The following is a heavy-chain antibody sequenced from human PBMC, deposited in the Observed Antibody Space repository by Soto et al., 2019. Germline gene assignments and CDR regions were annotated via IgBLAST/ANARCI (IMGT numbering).Heavy chain of an antibody. CDR3: ARTDRLAHCSGGSPYYYYGMDV. Sequence: SGPTLVNPTQTLTLTCTFSGFSLSTSGMCVSWIRQPPVKALEWLALIDWDDDKYYSTSLKTRLTISKDTSKNQVVLTMTNMDPVDTATYYCARTDRLAHCSGGSPYYYYGMDVWGQGTTVTVSS. V-gene: IGHV2-70*01. J-gene: IGHJ6*02. CDR1: GFSLSTSGMC. CDR2: IDWDDDK. D-gene: IGHD2-15*01.